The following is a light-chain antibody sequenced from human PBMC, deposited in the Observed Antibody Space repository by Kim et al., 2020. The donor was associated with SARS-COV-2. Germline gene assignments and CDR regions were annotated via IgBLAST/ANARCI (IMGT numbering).Light chain of an antibody. CDR3: QTWVTGLWV. J-gene: IGLJ3*02. CDR2: LNSDGSH. Sequence: SGKPTCTLSRGHSRYAIAWHQQQPEKGPRYLMKLNSDGSHSKGDGIPDRFSGSSSGAGRYLTISSLQSEDEADYYCQTWVTGLWVFGGGTQLTVL. V-gene: IGLV4-69*01. CDR1: RGHSRYA.